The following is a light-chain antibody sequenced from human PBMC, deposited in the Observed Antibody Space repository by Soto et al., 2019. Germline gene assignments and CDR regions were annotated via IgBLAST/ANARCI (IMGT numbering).Light chain of an antibody. CDR2: DVS. CDR3: SSYTGSSILDVV. CDR1: SSDVGGYNY. Sequence: QSALTQPASVSGPPGQSITISCTGTSSDVGGYNYVSWYQQYPGKAPKLMIYDVSNRPSGVSDRFSGSKSGNTASLTISGLQAEDEADYYCSSYTGSSILDVVFGGGTQLTVL. V-gene: IGLV2-14*01. J-gene: IGLJ2*01.